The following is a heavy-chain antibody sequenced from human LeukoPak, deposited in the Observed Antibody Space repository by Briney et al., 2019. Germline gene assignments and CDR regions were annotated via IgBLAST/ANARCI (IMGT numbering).Heavy chain of an antibody. V-gene: IGHV3-23*01. CDR1: GFTFSTYA. D-gene: IGHD5-18*01. J-gene: IGHJ4*02. CDR3: AKDLGYSYGWVDY. Sequence: PGGSLRLSCAASGFTFSTYAMSWVRQAPGKGLEWVSTISGNGAKTYSAGSVKGRFTISRDNSKNTLYLQMNSLRAEDTALYYCAKDLGYSYGWVDYWGQGILVTVSS. CDR2: ISGNGAKT.